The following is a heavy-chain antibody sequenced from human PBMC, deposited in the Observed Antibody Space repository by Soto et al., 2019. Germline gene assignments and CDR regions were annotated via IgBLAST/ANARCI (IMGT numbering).Heavy chain of an antibody. CDR2: ISAYNGDT. D-gene: IGHD1-26*01. CDR1: GSTFNTYG. CDR3: ASHPVSGSLHFDS. Sequence: GASVKVSCKASGSTFNTYGVSWVRQAPGQGLEWMGRISAYNGDTNYAQKLQGRLTMTTDTSTRTAYMELRSLRSDDTAVYHCASHPVSGSLHFDSWGHGTLVTVSS. J-gene: IGHJ4*01. V-gene: IGHV1-18*04.